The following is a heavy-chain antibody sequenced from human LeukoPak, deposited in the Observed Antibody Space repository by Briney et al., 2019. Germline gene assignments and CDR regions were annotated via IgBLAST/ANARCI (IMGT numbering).Heavy chain of an antibody. J-gene: IGHJ6*02. Sequence: GGSLRLSCVASGFTFSDYAMNWVRQAPGKGLEWVSTFKTNYNQVYYAEYVRGRFTISTDNSKNTAYLQMSNLRAEDTAVYFCARGGGLDVWGQGATVTVSS. CDR3: ARGGGLDV. D-gene: IGHD3-16*01. V-gene: IGHV3-23*05. CDR2: FKTNYNQV. CDR1: GFTFSDYA.